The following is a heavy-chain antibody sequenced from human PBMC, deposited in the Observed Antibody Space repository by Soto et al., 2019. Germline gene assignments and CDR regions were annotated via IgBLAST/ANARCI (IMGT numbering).Heavy chain of an antibody. CDR2: INYSGST. J-gene: IGHJ6*03. V-gene: IGHV4-39*01. CDR3: ATPVNYYYSYMDV. Sequence: QLQLQESGPGLVKPSETLSLTCTVSGGSISSSTSYWGWIRQPPGKGLEWIGSINYSGSTYYSPSLKSRVTTSADTSKRQFSLKLSSVTAADPAVYYCATPVNYYYSYMDVWGKGTMVNVSS. CDR1: GGSISSSTSY.